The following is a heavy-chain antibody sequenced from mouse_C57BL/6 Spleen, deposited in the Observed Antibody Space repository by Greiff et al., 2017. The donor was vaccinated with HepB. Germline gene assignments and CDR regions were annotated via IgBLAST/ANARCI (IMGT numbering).Heavy chain of an antibody. CDR1: GYTFTSYW. J-gene: IGHJ4*01. CDR2: IHPNSGST. CDR3: ARDDYLYAMDY. D-gene: IGHD2-4*01. Sequence: QVQLQQSGAELVKPGASVKLSCKASGYTFTSYWMHWVKQRPGQGLEWIGMIHPNSGSTNYNEKFKSKATLTVDKSSSTAYMQLSSLTSEDSAVYYCARDDYLYAMDYWGQGTSVTVSS. V-gene: IGHV1-64*01.